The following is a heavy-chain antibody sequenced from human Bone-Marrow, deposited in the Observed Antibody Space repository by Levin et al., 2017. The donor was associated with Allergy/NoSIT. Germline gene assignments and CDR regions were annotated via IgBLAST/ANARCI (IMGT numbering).Heavy chain of an antibody. V-gene: IGHV3-33*01. CDR2: IWYDGSNK. Sequence: AGGSLRLSCAASGFTFSSYGMHWVRQAPGKGLEWVAVIWYDGSNKYYADSVKGRFTISRDNSKNTLYLQMNSLRAEDTAVYYCARDSPWLVGGRFAFDIWGQGTMVTVSS. D-gene: IGHD6-19*01. CDR1: GFTFSSYG. CDR3: ARDSPWLVGGRFAFDI. J-gene: IGHJ3*02.